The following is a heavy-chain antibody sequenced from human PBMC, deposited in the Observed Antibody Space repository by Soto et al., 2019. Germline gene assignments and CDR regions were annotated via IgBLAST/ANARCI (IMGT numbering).Heavy chain of an antibody. D-gene: IGHD3-22*01. V-gene: IGHV4-4*07. Sequence: SETLSLTCTVSGGSISSYYWSWIRQPAGKGLESIGRIYASGSTNYNPSLKSRVTMSVYMELSRLRSEDTAVYYCAKGSYYDASSSFDTPGMYYRYFGLDVWGQGTAVTVSS. J-gene: IGHJ6*02. CDR2: IYASGST. CDR3: AKGSYYDASSSFDTPGMYYRYFGLDV. CDR1: GGSISSYY.